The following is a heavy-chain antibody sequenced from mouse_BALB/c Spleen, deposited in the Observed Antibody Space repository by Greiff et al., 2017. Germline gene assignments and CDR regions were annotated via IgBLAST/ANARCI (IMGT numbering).Heavy chain of an antibody. Sequence: VQGVESGPGLVQPSQSLSITCTVSGFSLTSYGVHWVRQSPGKGLEWLGVIWSGGSTDYNAAFISRLSISKDNSKSQVFFKMNSLQANDTAIYYCARKAIYEGFAYWGQGTLVTVSA. CDR1: GFSLTSYG. CDR2: IWSGGST. V-gene: IGHV2-2*02. CDR3: ARKAIYEGFAY. D-gene: IGHD2-3*01. J-gene: IGHJ3*01.